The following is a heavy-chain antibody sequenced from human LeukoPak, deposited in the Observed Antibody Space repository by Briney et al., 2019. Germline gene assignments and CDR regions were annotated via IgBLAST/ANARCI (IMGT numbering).Heavy chain of an antibody. D-gene: IGHD2-8*01. CDR3: ATQGERTYDNLRYGYFNH. CDR1: GYTFTGYY. J-gene: IGHJ1*01. Sequence: ASVKVSCKASGYTFTGYYLHWVRQAPGQGLEWMGWINSNSGGTNYAQKFQGRVTITADESTSTAYMELSSLRSEDTAVYYCATQGERTYDNLRYGYFNHWGQGTLITVSS. V-gene: IGHV1-2*02. CDR2: INSNSGGT.